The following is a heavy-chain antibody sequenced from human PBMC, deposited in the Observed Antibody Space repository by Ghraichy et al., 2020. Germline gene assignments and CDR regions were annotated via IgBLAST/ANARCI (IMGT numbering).Heavy chain of an antibody. D-gene: IGHD4-17*01. J-gene: IGHJ4*02. Sequence: LSLTCAASGFTFSSYGMHWVRQAPGKGLEWVAVISYDGSNKYYADSVKGRFTISRDNSKNTLYLQMNSLRAEDTAVYYCAKGRDYGQGDYFDYWGQGTLVTVSS. CDR3: AKGRDYGQGDYFDY. CDR1: GFTFSSYG. CDR2: ISYDGSNK. V-gene: IGHV3-30*18.